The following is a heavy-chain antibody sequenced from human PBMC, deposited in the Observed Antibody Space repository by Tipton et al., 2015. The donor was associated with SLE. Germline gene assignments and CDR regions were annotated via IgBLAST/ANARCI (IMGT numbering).Heavy chain of an antibody. Sequence: TLSLTCTVSGGSVSSTTSYWSWIRQPPGKGLEWIGYIYYSGSTNYNPSLKSRVTISVDTSKNQFSLKVTSVTAADTAVYYCARGSPDSGDYEGPFEIWGQGTMVTVSS. J-gene: IGHJ3*02. CDR1: GGSVSSTTSY. V-gene: IGHV4-61*01. CDR2: IYYSGST. CDR3: ARGSPDSGDYEGPFEI. D-gene: IGHD4-17*01.